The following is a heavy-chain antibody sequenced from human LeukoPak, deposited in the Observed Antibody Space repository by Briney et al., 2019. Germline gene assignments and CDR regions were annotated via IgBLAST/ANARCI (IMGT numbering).Heavy chain of an antibody. Sequence: GESLKISCKGSGYSSPSYWIGWVRQMPGKGLGWMGIIYPGDSDTRYSPSFQGQVTISADKSISTAYLQWSSLKASDTAMYYCARRGYSYGRLGGFDYWGQGTLVTVSS. D-gene: IGHD5-18*01. CDR3: ARRGYSYGRLGGFDY. V-gene: IGHV5-51*01. J-gene: IGHJ4*02. CDR1: GYSSPSYW. CDR2: IYPGDSDT.